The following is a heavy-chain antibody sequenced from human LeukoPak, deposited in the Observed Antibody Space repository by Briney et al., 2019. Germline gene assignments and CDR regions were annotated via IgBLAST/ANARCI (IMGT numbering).Heavy chain of an antibody. CDR3: AKDYYPDSSGYYPEYYDC. V-gene: IGHV3-23*01. CDR1: GSTFSNYA. J-gene: IGHJ4*02. CDR2: ISGSGGRT. D-gene: IGHD3-22*01. Sequence: GGSLRLSCVASGSTFSNYAMSWVRQAPGKGLEWVSAISGSGGRTYYADSVEGRFTISRDNSKNTLYFQMNTLRAEDMAVYYCAKDYYPDSSGYYPEYYDCWGQGTLVTVSS.